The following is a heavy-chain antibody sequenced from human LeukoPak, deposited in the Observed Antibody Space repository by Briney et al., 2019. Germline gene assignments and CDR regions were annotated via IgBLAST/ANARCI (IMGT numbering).Heavy chain of an antibody. D-gene: IGHD3-10*01. CDR1: GYSFPSYG. V-gene: IGHV1-18*01. J-gene: IGHJ4*02. CDR3: ARHFYGSGTYYHFDY. Sequence: GASVKVSCKASGYSFPSYGISWVRQAPGQGPEWMGWISPYNDNTNYAQKLQGRATLTTDTSTSTAYMELRSLRSDDTAVYYCARHFYGSGTYYHFDYWGQGTLDTVSS. CDR2: ISPYNDNT.